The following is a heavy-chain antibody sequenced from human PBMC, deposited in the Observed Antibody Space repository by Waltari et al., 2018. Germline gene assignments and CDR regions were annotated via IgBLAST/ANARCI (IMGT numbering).Heavy chain of an antibody. CDR1: GYTFTGYY. D-gene: IGHD3-10*01. CDR3: ARDNKSPLGVILGRGGYWFDP. J-gene: IGHJ5*02. V-gene: IGHV1-2*02. CDR2: INPNSGGT. Sequence: QVQLVQSGAEVKKPGASVKVSCKASGYTFTGYYMHWVRQAPGQGLGGMGWINPNSGGTNYAQMVQGRVTMTRDTSISTAYMELSRLRSDDTAVYYCARDNKSPLGVILGRGGYWFDPWGQGTLVTVSS.